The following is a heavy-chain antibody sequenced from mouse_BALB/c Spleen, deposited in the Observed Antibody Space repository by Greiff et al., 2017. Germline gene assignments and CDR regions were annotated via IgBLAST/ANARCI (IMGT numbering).Heavy chain of an antibody. CDR2: ISSGGSYT. V-gene: IGHV5-9-4*01. J-gene: IGHJ4*01. Sequence: EVQRVESGGGLVKPGGSLKLSCAASGFTFSSYAMSWVRQSPEKRLEWVAEISSGGSYTYYPDTVTGRFTISRDNAKNTLYLEMSSLRSEDTAMYYCARAAYYGSSNYAMDYWGQGTSVTVSS. CDR1: GFTFSSYA. CDR3: ARAAYYGSSNYAMDY. D-gene: IGHD1-1*01.